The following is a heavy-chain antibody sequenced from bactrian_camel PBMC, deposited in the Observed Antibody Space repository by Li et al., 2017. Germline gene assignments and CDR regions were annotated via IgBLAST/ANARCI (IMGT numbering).Heavy chain of an antibody. D-gene: IGHD4*01. V-gene: IGHV3S1*01. CDR1: GFTFSTYW. CDR2: VDSGGGST. J-gene: IGHJ4*01. Sequence: VQLVESGGGLVQPGGSLRLSCAATGFTFSTYWMYWVRQAPGKGLEWVSTVDSGGGSTVYADSVKGRFTISRDNVKNLVYLELNSLKTEDMAMYYCAKDLYSDYAQFISYDYWGQGTQVTVS. CDR3: AKDLYSDYAQFISYDY.